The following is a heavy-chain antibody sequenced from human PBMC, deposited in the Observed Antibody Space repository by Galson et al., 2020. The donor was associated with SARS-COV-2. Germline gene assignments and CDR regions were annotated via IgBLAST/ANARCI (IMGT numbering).Heavy chain of an antibody. D-gene: IGHD5-12*01. Sequence: ASVKVSCKISGYALSELSLHWVRQAPGKGLEWMGGFHPGKNEVIYGQMFQDRVTMTDDTSTDTTYMEVSSLTSEDTAVYYCLATGRAIVPIYFQFWGQETLVSVSS. V-gene: IGHV1-24*01. CDR2: FHPGKNEV. CDR3: LATGRAIVPIYFQF. J-gene: IGHJ4*02. CDR1: GYALSELS.